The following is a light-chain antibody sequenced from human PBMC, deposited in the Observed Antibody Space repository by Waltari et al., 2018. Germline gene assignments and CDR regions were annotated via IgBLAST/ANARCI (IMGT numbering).Light chain of an antibody. V-gene: IGLV3-19*01. CDR2: GKD. Sequence: SSELTQDPGVSVALGQTFTITCQGDSLRTSYATWYQLKPGQAPLLVIYGKDKRPSGSPDRISGYSSGTTSSLTSTGAQAEDEADYYCSSRNGRADQVVFAGGTKVTVL. CDR1: SLRTSY. J-gene: IGLJ3*02. CDR3: SSRNGRADQVV.